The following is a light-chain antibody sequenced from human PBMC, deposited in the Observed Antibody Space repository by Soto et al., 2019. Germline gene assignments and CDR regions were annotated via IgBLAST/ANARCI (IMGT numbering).Light chain of an antibody. CDR1: SSDVGGYSY. J-gene: IGLJ1*01. CDR2: DVS. CDR3: ASYTTSSTYV. V-gene: IGLV2-14*01. Sequence: SVLPKPASVYGFPGQSIAISCKRTSSDVGGYSYVSWYQQQPGKAPKLVISDVSNRPSGVSDRFSGSKSGNTASLTISGLQTEDEADYYCASYTTSSTYVFGTGTKVTVL.